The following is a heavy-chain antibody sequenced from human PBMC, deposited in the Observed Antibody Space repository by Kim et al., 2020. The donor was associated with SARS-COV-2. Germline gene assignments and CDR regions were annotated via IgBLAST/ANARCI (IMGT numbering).Heavy chain of an antibody. CDR3: ARGTYYYDSSGYRFDY. J-gene: IGHJ4*02. V-gene: IGHV1-69*01. D-gene: IGHD3-22*01. Sequence: KCQGRVPITADESTSTAYMELSSLRSEDTAVYYCARGTYYYDSSGYRFDYWGQGTLVTVSS.